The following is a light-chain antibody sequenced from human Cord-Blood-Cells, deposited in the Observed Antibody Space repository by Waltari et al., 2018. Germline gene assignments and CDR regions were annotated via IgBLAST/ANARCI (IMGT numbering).Light chain of an antibody. CDR2: LPN. Sequence: QTVVTQEPSFSVSPGGTVTLTCGLSSGSVSTSYYPSWYQQTPGQAPRTLTYLPNPGSSGVPDRFSGSILGNKAALTITGAQADDESDYYCVLYMGSGISVFGGGTKLTVL. V-gene: IGLV8-61*01. CDR3: VLYMGSGISV. J-gene: IGLJ3*02. CDR1: SGSVSTSYY.